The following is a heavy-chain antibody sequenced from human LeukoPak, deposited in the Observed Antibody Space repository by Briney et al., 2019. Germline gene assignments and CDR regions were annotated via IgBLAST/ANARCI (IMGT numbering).Heavy chain of an antibody. CDR3: ARGVYYYYGMDV. CDR2: ISSSGSTI. V-gene: IGHV3-48*04. Sequence: GGSLRLSCAASGFSFSSHWMNWVRQAPGKGLEWVSYISSSGSTIYYADSVKGRFTISRDNAKNSLYLQMNSLRAEDTAVYYCARGVYYYYGMDVWGQGTTVTVSS. CDR1: GFSFSSHW. J-gene: IGHJ6*02.